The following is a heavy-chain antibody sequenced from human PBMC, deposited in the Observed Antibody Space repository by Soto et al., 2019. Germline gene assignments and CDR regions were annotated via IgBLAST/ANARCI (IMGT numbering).Heavy chain of an antibody. Sequence: GGSLRLSCAASGFTFSNSAMSWVRQAPGKGLEWLSLISGSGGNTYYADSVKGRFTISRDNSKNTLYLQMNSLRAEDTAVYYCAKGDQYYFDYWGQGTLVTVSS. CDR3: AKGDQYYFDY. CDR2: ISGSGGNT. V-gene: IGHV3-23*01. J-gene: IGHJ4*02. CDR1: GFTFSNSA. D-gene: IGHD2-2*01.